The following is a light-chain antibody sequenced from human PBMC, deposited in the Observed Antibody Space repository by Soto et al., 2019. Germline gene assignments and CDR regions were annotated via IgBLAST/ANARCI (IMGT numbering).Light chain of an antibody. Sequence: QSVLAQPASVSGSPGQSIAISCTGTSSDVGGYDYVSWYQQHPGKAPKLMIYDVNNRPSGVSNRFSGSKSGNTASLTISGLQAEDEPDYYCCSYTTSSTYVFGIGTKVXXL. CDR2: DVN. CDR3: CSYTTSSTYV. CDR1: SSDVGGYDY. J-gene: IGLJ1*01. V-gene: IGLV2-14*03.